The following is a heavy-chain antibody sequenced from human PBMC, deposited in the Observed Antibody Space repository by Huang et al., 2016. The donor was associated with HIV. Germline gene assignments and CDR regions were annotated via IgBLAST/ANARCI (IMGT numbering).Heavy chain of an antibody. CDR3: ARAVVRGLIIRFDP. CDR1: GYIFTDYY. V-gene: IGHV1-2*02. Sequence: EPGASVKVSCRTSGYIFTDYYIHWVRQAPGQGLEWMGWVNPKSGATNQAQRFQGRLHRTTDTSTSAVDMELANLRSDDTAVYYCARAVVRGLIIRFDPWGQGTLVTVSS. J-gene: IGHJ5*02. CDR2: VNPKSGAT. D-gene: IGHD3-10*01.